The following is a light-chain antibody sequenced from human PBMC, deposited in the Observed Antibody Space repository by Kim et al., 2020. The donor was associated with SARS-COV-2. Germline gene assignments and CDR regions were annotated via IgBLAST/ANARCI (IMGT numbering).Light chain of an antibody. CDR3: LQGTHWPKT. CDR2: QVS. J-gene: IGKJ2*01. CDR1: QSLVNRDGNTY. V-gene: IGKV2-30*01. Sequence: DVVMTQSPLSLAVTLGQPASISCRSSQSLVNRDGNTYLNWLQQRPGQSPRRLIYQVSKRDCGVPDRFSGSGSGTDFTLKISGVEAEDVGVYYCLQGTHWPKTFGQGTKLEI.